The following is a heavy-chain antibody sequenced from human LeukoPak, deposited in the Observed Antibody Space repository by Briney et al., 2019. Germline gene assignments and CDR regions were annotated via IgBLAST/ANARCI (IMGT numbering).Heavy chain of an antibody. V-gene: IGHV1-69*13. CDR1: GGTFSSYA. CDR3: ARGCSGGSCHNDYYYYGMDV. CDR2: IIPIFGTA. Sequence: SVKVSCKASGGTFSSYAISWVRQAPGQGLEWMGGIIPIFGTANYAQKFQGRVTITADEFTSTAYMELSSLRSEDTAVYYCARGCSGGSCHNDYYYYGMDVWGKGTTVTVSS. D-gene: IGHD2-15*01. J-gene: IGHJ6*04.